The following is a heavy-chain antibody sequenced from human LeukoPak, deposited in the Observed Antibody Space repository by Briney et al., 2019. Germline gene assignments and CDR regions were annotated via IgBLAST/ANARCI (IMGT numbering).Heavy chain of an antibody. CDR2: IFGSGGSP. CDR3: GKTTDGYSSGQKPAWPVDY. V-gene: IGHV3-23*01. D-gene: IGHD5-18*01. CDR1: GFVFGSHA. Sequence: GGSLRLSCEASGFVFGSHAMYWVRQAPGKGLEGVAGIFGSGGSPHYADSVKGRFIVSRDNSRNTVYLQINSLRAEDTAVYYCGKTTDGYSSGQKPAWPVDYWGQGTLVTVSS. J-gene: IGHJ4*02.